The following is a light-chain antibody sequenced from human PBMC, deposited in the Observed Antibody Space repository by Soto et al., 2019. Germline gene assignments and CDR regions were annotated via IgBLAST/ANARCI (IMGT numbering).Light chain of an antibody. CDR1: SSDVGAYNY. CDR3: TSYGGSNIWV. V-gene: IGLV2-8*01. J-gene: IGLJ3*02. CDR2: EVN. Sequence: QSALTQPPSASGSPGQSVTISCTGTSSDVGAYNYVSWYQQYPGKAPKLMIYEVNKRPSGVPDRFSGSKSGKTASLTVSGLQPEDEADYPCTSYGGSNIWVFGGGTKVTVL.